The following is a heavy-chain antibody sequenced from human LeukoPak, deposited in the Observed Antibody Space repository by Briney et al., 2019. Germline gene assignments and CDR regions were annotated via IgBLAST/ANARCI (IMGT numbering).Heavy chain of an antibody. CDR2: ISHDGKND. D-gene: IGHD6-19*01. CDR3: ARDLYSSGWYYLDY. Sequence: GRSLRLSCAASGFSFSIYGMHWVRQAPGKGLEWVAVISHDGKNDYFADSVKGRFTISRDNSKNTLYLQMNSLRAEDMAVYYCARDLYSSGWYYLDYWGQGTLVTVSS. V-gene: IGHV3-30*03. CDR1: GFSFSIYG. J-gene: IGHJ4*02.